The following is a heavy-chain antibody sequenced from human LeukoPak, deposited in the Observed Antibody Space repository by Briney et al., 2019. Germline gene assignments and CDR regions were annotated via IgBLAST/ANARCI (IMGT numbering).Heavy chain of an antibody. Sequence: SETLSLTCAVYGGSFSGYYWSWIRQPPGKGLEWIGEINHSGSTNYNPSLKSRVTISVDTSKNQFSLKLSSVTAADTAVYYCARGKRGGSYSDYWGQGTLVTVSS. CDR1: GGSFSGYY. V-gene: IGHV4-34*01. CDR2: INHSGST. CDR3: ARGKRGGSYSDY. D-gene: IGHD1-26*01. J-gene: IGHJ4*02.